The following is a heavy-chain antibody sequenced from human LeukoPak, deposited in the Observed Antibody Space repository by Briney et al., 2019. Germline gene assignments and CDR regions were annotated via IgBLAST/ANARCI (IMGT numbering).Heavy chain of an antibody. V-gene: IGHV1-8*02. D-gene: IGHD3-22*01. Sequence: ASVKVSCKASGYSLTSYDINWVRQATGQGLEWMRWMSPDTGKIDFAQKFQGRVTITRNTSINTAYMELSSLRSEDTAVYYCARGAMYYYDRRQMDVWGKGTMVTVSS. CDR2: MSPDTGKI. CDR3: ARGAMYYYDRRQMDV. CDR1: GYSLTSYD. J-gene: IGHJ6*04.